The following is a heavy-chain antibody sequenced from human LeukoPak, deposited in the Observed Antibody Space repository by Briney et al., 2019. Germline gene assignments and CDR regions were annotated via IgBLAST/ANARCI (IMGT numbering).Heavy chain of an antibody. Sequence: GGSLRLSCAASGFIVSTNYMTWVRQAPGKGLEWVSVIHNGGSTYYADSVKGRFTLSIDNSKNMLYLQMNSLRVEDTAVYYCARLARDYWGPGTLVTVSS. CDR1: GFIVSTNY. CDR2: IHNGGST. CDR3: ARLARDY. J-gene: IGHJ4*02. V-gene: IGHV3-53*01. D-gene: IGHD3-16*01.